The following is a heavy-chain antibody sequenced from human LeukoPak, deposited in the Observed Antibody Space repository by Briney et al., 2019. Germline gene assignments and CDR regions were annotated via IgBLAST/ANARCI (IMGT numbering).Heavy chain of an antibody. V-gene: IGHV4-59*01. J-gene: IGHJ3*02. CDR1: GGSISSYY. Sequence: SETLSLTCTVSGGSISSYYWGWIRQPPGKGLEWIGYIYYSGSTNYNPSLKSRVTISVDTSKNQFSLKLSSVTAADTAVYYCARGDSSSWYRADDAFDIWGQGTMVTVSS. D-gene: IGHD6-13*01. CDR2: IYYSGST. CDR3: ARGDSSSWYRADDAFDI.